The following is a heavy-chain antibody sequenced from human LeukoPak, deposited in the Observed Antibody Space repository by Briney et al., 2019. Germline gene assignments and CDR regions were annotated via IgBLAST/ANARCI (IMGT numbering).Heavy chain of an antibody. D-gene: IGHD3-9*01. J-gene: IGHJ5*02. CDR3: AKDLGPVLRYFDWAFDP. V-gene: IGHV3-9*01. CDR1: GFTFDDYA. CDR2: ISWNSGSI. Sequence: GRSLRLSCAASGFTFDDYAMHWVRQAPGKGLEWVSGISWNSGSIGYADSVKGRFTISRDNAKNSLYLQMNSLRAEDTALYYCAKDLGPVLRYFDWAFDPWGQGTLVTVSS.